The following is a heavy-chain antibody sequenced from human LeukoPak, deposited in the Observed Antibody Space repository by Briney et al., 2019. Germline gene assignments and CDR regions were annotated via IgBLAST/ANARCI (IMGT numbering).Heavy chain of an antibody. Sequence: PSETLSLTCTVSGGSIRSYYWSWIRQPPGKGLECIGYIYYIGSTNYNPSLKSRVTISVDTSKNQFSLKLSSVTAADTAVYYCARHHYYGSGSYWFDPWGQGTLVTVSS. CDR1: GGSIRSYY. CDR3: ARHHYYGSGSYWFDP. CDR2: IYYIGST. J-gene: IGHJ5*02. V-gene: IGHV4-59*08. D-gene: IGHD3-10*01.